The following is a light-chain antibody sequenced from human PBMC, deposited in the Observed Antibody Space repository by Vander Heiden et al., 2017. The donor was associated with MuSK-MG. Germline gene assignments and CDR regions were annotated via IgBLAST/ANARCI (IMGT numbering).Light chain of an antibody. CDR1: SSDVVGYNY. CDR3: SSYTTGSTLYV. Sequence: QSALTQPASVSGSPGQSITISCTGTSSDVVGYNYVSWYQQHPGKAPKLMIYEVSNRPSGVSNRFSGSKSGNTASLTISGLQAEDEADYYCSSYTTGSTLYVFGAGTKVTVL. J-gene: IGLJ1*01. CDR2: EVS. V-gene: IGLV2-14*01.